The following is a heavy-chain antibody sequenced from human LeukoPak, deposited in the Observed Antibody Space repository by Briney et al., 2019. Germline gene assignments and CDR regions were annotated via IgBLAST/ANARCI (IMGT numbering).Heavy chain of an antibody. V-gene: IGHV3-23*01. CDR2: ISSSGSGGNT. D-gene: IGHD2-21*02. CDR3: AREDCSGVCSSRLDS. Sequence: PGGSLRLSCTASGVTLSSYAMSWARQAPGKGLEWVSGISSSGSGGNTHYADSVKGRFTISRDNAKNTLYLQMNGLKAEDTAIYYCAREDCSGVCSSRLDSWGQGALVTVSS. J-gene: IGHJ4*02. CDR1: GVTLSSYA.